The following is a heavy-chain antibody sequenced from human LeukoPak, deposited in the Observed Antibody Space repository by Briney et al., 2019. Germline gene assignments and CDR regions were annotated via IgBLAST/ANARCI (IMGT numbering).Heavy chain of an antibody. CDR3: ARDNEGVGRFDY. Sequence: RPGGSLRLSCAASGFTFDDYGMSWVRQAPGKGLEWVSGINWNGGSTGYADSVKGRFTISRDNSKNTLYLQMNSLRAEDTAVYYCARDNEGVGRFDYWGQGTLVTVSS. CDR2: INWNGGST. D-gene: IGHD1-1*01. J-gene: IGHJ4*02. CDR1: GFTFDDYG. V-gene: IGHV3-20*04.